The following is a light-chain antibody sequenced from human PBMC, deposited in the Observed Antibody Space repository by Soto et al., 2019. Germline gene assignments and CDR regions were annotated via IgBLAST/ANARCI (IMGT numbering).Light chain of an antibody. V-gene: IGKV3-11*01. CDR2: DAS. CDR3: QHRNNWPPGAT. J-gene: IGKJ4*01. Sequence: EIVLTQSPGTLSLSPGERATLSCRASHSVSTYLAWYQQKPGQAPRLLISDASNRATGIPARFSGGGSGTDFTLTISALEPDDFAVYYWQHRNNWPPGATFGGGTKVEIK. CDR1: HSVSTY.